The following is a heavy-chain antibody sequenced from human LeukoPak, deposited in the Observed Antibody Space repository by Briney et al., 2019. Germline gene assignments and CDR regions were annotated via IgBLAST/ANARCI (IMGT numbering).Heavy chain of an antibody. CDR2: ISTSGGRT. CDR1: GFTFSSCA. D-gene: IGHD3-22*01. CDR3: AKDPTDFDSSGQTYFDY. Sequence: GGSLRLSCAASGFTFSSCAMSWVRQAPGKGLEWVSAISTSGGRTFYADSVKGRFTISRDNSKDTLYLQMNSLKAEDTAIYYCAKDPTDFDSSGQTYFDYWGQGTLVTVSS. V-gene: IGHV3-23*01. J-gene: IGHJ4*02.